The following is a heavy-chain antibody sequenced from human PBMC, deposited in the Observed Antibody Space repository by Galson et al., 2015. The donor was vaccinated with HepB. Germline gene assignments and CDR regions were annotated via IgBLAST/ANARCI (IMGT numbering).Heavy chain of an antibody. J-gene: IGHJ4*02. CDR1: GGTFSSYA. V-gene: IGHV1-69*13. D-gene: IGHD2-2*01. CDR3: ARDPLGEDCSSTSCLPFDY. Sequence: SVKVSCKASGGTFSSYAISWVRQAPGQGLEWMGGIIPIFGTANYAQKFQGRVTITADGSTSTAYMGLSSLRSEDTAVYYCARDPLGEDCSSTSCLPFDYWGQGTLVTVSS. CDR2: IIPIFGTA.